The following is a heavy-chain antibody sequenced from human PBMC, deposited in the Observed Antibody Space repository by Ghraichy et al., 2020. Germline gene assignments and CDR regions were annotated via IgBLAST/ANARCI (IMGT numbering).Heavy chain of an antibody. D-gene: IGHD2-21*02. CDR2: TNKDGSVT. J-gene: IGHJ4*02. CDR3: ARDIAGVDSY. CDR1: GFTFSSYW. Sequence: GESLNNSCAASGFTFSSYWMHWVRQVPGKGLVWVSRTNKDGSVTNYADSVKGRFTISRDNAKNTLYLQMNSLRVEDTAVYYCARDIAGVDSYWGQGTLVTVSS. V-gene: IGHV3-74*01.